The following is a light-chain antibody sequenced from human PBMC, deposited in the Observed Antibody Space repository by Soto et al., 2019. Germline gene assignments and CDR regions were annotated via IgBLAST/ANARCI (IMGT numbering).Light chain of an antibody. Sequence: QSALTQPASVSGSPGQSITISCTGTSSDVGTYNLVSWYQQHPGKAPKLLIYEDNKRPSGLSNRFSGSKSGNTASLTISGLQADDEADYYCSSYASSKSLLFGGGTKVTVL. CDR3: SSYASSKSLL. J-gene: IGLJ2*01. V-gene: IGLV2-23*01. CDR1: SSDVGTYNL. CDR2: EDN.